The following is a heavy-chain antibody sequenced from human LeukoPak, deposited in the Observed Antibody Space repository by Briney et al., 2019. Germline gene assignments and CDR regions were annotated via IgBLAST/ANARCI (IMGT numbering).Heavy chain of an antibody. CDR1: GYSISSGYY. J-gene: IGHJ4*02. D-gene: IGHD3-3*01. V-gene: IGHV4-38-2*02. Sequence: SETVSLTCTVSGYSISSGYYWGWIRQPPGKGLEWIGVIYHSGSTYYNPSLKSRVTISVDTSKNQFSLKLSSVTAADTAVYYCARVGITIFGDPYYCDCWGQGTLVTVSS. CDR2: IYHSGST. CDR3: ARVGITIFGDPYYCDC.